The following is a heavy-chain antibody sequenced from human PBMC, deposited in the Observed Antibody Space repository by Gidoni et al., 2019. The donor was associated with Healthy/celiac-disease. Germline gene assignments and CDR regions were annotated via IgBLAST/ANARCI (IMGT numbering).Heavy chain of an antibody. D-gene: IGHD2-15*01. CDR2: ISSSSSYI. CDR1: GSTFSSYS. V-gene: IGHV3-21*01. J-gene: IGHJ5*02. CDR3: ARDPPPIVVVVAAKPT. Sequence: EVQLVESGGGLVKPGGSLRLSCAASGSTFSSYSMNWVRQAPGKGLEWVSSISSSSSYIYYADSVKGRFTISRDNAKNSLYLQMNSLRAEDTAVYYCARDPPPIVVVVAAKPTWGQGTLVTVSS.